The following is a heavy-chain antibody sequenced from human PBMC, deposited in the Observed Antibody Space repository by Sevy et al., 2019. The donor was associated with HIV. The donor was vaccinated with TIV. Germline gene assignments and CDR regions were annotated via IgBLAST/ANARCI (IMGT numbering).Heavy chain of an antibody. V-gene: IGHV3-21*01. J-gene: IGHJ6*03. D-gene: IGHD3-22*01. CDR3: ARVNYYDSSVSYYMDV. CDR1: GFTFSSYS. Sequence: GGSLRLSCAASGFTFSSYSMNWVRQAPGKGLEWVSSISSSSSYIYYADSVKGRFTISRDNAKNSLYLQMNSLRAEDTAVYYCARVNYYDSSVSYYMDVWGKGTTVTVSS. CDR2: ISSSSSYI.